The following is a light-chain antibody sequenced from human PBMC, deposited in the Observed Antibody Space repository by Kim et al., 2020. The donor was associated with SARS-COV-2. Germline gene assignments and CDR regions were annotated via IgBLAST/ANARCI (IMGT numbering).Light chain of an antibody. CDR1: SSRSYT. Sequence: VALGQTVRITCEGDSSRSYTTTWYQKKPEQTPIVVIYGKNNRPSGIPDRFSGSSSGNTASLTITGTQAGDEADYYCNSRNSNDNVVFGGGTKLTVL. J-gene: IGLJ2*01. CDR3: NSRNSNDNVV. CDR2: GKN. V-gene: IGLV3-19*01.